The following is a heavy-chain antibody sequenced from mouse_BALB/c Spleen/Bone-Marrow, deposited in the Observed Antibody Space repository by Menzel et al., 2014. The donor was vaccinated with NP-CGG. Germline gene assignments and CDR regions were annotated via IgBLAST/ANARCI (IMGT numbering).Heavy chain of an antibody. CDR2: IRNNAYDYTT. CDR1: GFTFTDSY. J-gene: IGHJ4*01. CDR3: ARFPMDY. Sequence: EVQRVESGGGLVQPGGSLRLSCTPSGFTFTDSYMSWVRQPPGKALEWLGFIRNNAYDYTTEYSASVKGRFTISRDSSQSILYLQMNTLRPEDSATYYCARFPMDYWGQGTSVTVSS. V-gene: IGHV7-3*02.